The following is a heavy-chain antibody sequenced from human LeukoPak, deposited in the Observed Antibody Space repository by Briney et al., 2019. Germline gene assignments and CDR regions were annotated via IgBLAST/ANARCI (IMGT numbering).Heavy chain of an antibody. CDR1: GYSISSGYY. Sequence: PSETLSLTCTVSGYSISSGYYWGWIRQPPGKGLEWIGSIYHSGSTYYNPSLKSRVTISVDTSKNQFSLRLSSVTAADTAVYYCARDALYCSSSSCYWYWYFDIWGQGTMVTVSS. CDR3: ARDALYCSSSSCYWYWYFDI. V-gene: IGHV4-38-2*02. CDR2: IYHSGST. J-gene: IGHJ3*02. D-gene: IGHD2-2*01.